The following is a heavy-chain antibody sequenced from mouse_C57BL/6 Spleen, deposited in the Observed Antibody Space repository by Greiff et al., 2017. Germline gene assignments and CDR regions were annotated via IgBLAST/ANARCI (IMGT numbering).Heavy chain of an antibody. CDR1: GYTFTDYE. Sequence: QVQLQQSGAELVRPGASVTLSCTASGYTFTDYEMHWVKQTPVHGLEWIGAIDPETGGTAYNQKFKGKAILTADKSSSTAYMALRSLTSEDSAVYYCTRGVLVWGTGTTVTVSS. J-gene: IGHJ1*03. D-gene: IGHD2-14*01. CDR2: IDPETGGT. CDR3: TRGVLV. V-gene: IGHV1-15*01.